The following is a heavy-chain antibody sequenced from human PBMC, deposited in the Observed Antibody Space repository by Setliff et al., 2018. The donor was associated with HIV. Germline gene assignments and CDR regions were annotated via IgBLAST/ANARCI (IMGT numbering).Heavy chain of an antibody. V-gene: IGHV4-34*01. Sequence: PSETRSLTCAVYGGSFSGYYWSWIRQPPGKGLEWIGEINHSGSTNYNPSLKSRVTISVDTSKNQFSLKLSSVTAADTAEYYCARHGVTKPYYFDYWGQGTLVTVSS. D-gene: IGHD3-10*01. J-gene: IGHJ4*02. CDR3: ARHGVTKPYYFDY. CDR2: INHSGST. CDR1: GGSFSGYY.